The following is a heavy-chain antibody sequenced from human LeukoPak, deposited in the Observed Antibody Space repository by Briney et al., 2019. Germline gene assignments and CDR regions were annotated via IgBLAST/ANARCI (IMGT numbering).Heavy chain of an antibody. Sequence: SETLSLTCTVSGGSISSHYWSWIRQPPGKGLEWIGYIYYSGSTNYNPSLKSRVTISVDTSKNQFSLKLSSVTAADTAVYYCARDAKNSYGYYYYYMDVWGKGTTVTVSS. CDR2: IYYSGST. CDR1: GGSISSHY. V-gene: IGHV4-59*11. J-gene: IGHJ6*03. D-gene: IGHD5-18*01. CDR3: ARDAKNSYGYYYYYMDV.